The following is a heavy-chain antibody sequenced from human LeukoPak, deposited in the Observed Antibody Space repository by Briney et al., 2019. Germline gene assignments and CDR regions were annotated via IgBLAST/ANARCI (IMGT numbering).Heavy chain of an antibody. V-gene: IGHV3-21*01. CDR1: GFTFSSYS. CDR2: ISSSSSYI. D-gene: IGHD1-1*01. CDR3: ARDFQELERHHDAFDI. Sequence: GGSLRLSCAASGFTFSSYSMNWVRQAPGKGLEWVSSISSSSSYIYYADSVKGRFTISRDNAKNSLYLQMNSLRAEDTAVYYCARDFQELERHHDAFDIWGQGTMVTVSS. J-gene: IGHJ3*02.